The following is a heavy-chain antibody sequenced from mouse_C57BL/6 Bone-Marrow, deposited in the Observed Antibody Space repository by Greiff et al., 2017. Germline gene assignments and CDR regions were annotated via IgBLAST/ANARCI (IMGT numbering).Heavy chain of an antibody. J-gene: IGHJ3*01. CDR1: GFNIKDDY. CDR3: TCYGSGAY. CDR2: IDPENGDT. V-gene: IGHV14-4*01. Sequence: VQLQQSGAELVRPGASVTLSCTASGFNIKDDYMHWVKQRPEQGLEWIGGIDPENGDTEYASKFQGKATITADTSSNTAYLQLSSLTSEDTAVYYCTCYGSGAYWGQGTLVTVSA. D-gene: IGHD1-1*01.